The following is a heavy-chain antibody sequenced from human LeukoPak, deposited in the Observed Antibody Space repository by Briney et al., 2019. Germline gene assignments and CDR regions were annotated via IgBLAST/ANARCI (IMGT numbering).Heavy chain of an antibody. D-gene: IGHD3-10*01. CDR2: TNHRGSP. Sequence: PSETLSLTCAVYGGSFSGYYWRWIRQPPGKGLEWIGETNHRGSPKDNPSPKRRVTLTVDTSKNQSALKLSSVTAAATAVYYCARGRHARGKFHYWGPGTPVTVSS. CDR1: GGSFSGYY. V-gene: IGHV4-34*01. J-gene: IGHJ4*02. CDR3: ARGRHARGKFHY.